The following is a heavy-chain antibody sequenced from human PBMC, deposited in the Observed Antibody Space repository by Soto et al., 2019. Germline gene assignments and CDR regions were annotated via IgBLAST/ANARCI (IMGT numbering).Heavy chain of an antibody. CDR2: IKSKTDGGTT. J-gene: IGHJ6*02. D-gene: IGHD2-2*01. CDR1: GFTFSNAW. Sequence: GGSLRLSCAASGFTFSNAWMNWVRQAPGKGLEWVGRIKSKTDGGTTDYAAPVKGRFTISRDDSKNTLYLQMNSLKTEDTAVYYCTTARVVVPAAMRDYYYYYYGMDVWGQGTTVTVS. CDR3: TTARVVVPAAMRDYYYYYYGMDV. V-gene: IGHV3-15*07.